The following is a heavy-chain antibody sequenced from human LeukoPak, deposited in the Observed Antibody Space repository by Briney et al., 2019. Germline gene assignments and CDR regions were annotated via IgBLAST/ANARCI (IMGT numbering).Heavy chain of an antibody. D-gene: IGHD3-22*01. CDR3: ASTRLRPVDSSGYYSY. Sequence: SETLSLTCAVYGGSFSGYYWSWIRQPPGKGLEWIGEINHSGSTNYNPSLKSRVTISVDTSKNQFSLKLSSVTAADTAVYYCASTRLRPVDSSGYYSYWGQGTLVTVSS. V-gene: IGHV4-34*01. CDR2: INHSGST. J-gene: IGHJ4*02. CDR1: GGSFSGYY.